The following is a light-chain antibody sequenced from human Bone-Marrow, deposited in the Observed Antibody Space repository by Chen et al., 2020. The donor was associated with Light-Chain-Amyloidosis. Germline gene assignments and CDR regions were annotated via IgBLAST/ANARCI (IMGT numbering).Light chain of an antibody. CDR2: DVT. CDR1: SSDVGGYNY. Sequence: QSALTQPASVSGSPRQSIPISCTGTSSDVGGYNYVSWYQQHPGKAPKLIIYDVTYWPSGVSNRFSGSKSGNTASLTISGLQAEDEADYYCSSFTRNNALVFGGGTKLTVL. V-gene: IGLV2-14*03. J-gene: IGLJ2*01. CDR3: SSFTRNNALV.